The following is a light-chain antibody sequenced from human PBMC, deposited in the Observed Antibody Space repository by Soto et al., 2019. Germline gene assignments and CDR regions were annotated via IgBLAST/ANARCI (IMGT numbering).Light chain of an antibody. Sequence: EIVLTQSAGTLSLSTGERATLSWRASQSVRSNFLAWYQQKPGQAPRLLIYGASNRATGIPDRFSGSGSGTYFTLTITRLEAEDFAMYYCQRYDSLRTFGQGTKVDIK. CDR1: QSVRSNF. CDR3: QRYDSLRT. V-gene: IGKV3-20*01. CDR2: GAS. J-gene: IGKJ1*01.